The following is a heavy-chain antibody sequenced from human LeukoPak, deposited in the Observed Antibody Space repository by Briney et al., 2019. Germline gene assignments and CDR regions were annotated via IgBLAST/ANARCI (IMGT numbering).Heavy chain of an antibody. CDR2: IKPSDGSI. Sequence: ASVKVSCKASGNTFTSNHLHWVRQGPGQGLEWMAIIKPSDGSILYAQKFQGRITVTRDTSTSTVYMELSSLRSEDTAVYYCAREGVDDSYGMDVWGQGTTVTVFS. V-gene: IGHV1-46*01. J-gene: IGHJ6*02. CDR3: AREGVDDSYGMDV. CDR1: GNTFTSNH. D-gene: IGHD3-3*01.